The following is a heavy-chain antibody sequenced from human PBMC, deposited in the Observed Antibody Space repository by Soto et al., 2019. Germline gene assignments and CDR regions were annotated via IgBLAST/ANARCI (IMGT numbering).Heavy chain of an antibody. CDR2: IYYSGST. J-gene: IGHJ6*02. V-gene: IGHV4-59*08. D-gene: IGHD4-17*01. CDR1: GGSISSYY. Sequence: QVQLQESGPGLVKPSETLSLTCTVSGGSISSYYWSWIRQPPGKGLEWIGYIYYSGSTNYNPSLKSRVTISVDTSKNQFSLKLSSVTAADTAGYYCVSLGTVTTTYYYYGMDVWGQGTTVTVSS. CDR3: VSLGTVTTTYYYYGMDV.